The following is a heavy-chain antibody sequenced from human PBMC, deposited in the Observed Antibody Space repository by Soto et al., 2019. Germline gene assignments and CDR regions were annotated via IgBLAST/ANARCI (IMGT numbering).Heavy chain of an antibody. Sequence: LGESLKISCKGSGYSFTSYWISWVRQMPGKGLEWMGRIDPSDSYTNYSPSFQGHVTISADKSISTAYLQWSSLKASDTAMYYCARGIFGVAKTTVAGWGQGTTVTVSS. CDR2: IDPSDSYT. V-gene: IGHV5-10-1*01. D-gene: IGHD3-3*01. CDR3: ARGIFGVAKTTVAG. CDR1: GYSFTSYW. J-gene: IGHJ6*02.